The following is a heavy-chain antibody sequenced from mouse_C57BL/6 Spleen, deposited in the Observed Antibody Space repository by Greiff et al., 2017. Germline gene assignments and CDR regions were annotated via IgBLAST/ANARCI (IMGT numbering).Heavy chain of an antibody. V-gene: IGHV5-4*01. J-gene: IGHJ3*01. D-gene: IGHD2-1*01. CDR3: ARKPLYYGNSWFAY. CDR2: ISDGGSYT. CDR1: GFTFSSYA. Sequence: EVQLVESGGGLVKPGGSLKLSCAASGFTFSSYAMSWVRQTPEKRLEWVATISDGGSYTYYPDNVKGRFTISRDNAKNNLYLQMSHLKSEDTAMYYCARKPLYYGNSWFAYWGQGTLVTVSA.